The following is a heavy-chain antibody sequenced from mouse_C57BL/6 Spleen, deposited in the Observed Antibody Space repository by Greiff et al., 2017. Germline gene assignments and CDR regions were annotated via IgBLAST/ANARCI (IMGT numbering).Heavy chain of an antibody. V-gene: IGHV1-7*01. D-gene: IGHD2-1*01. J-gene: IGHJ1*03. CDR1: GYTFTSYW. Sequence: QVQLKQSGAELAKPGASVKLSCKASGYTFTSYWMHWVKQRPGQGLEWIGYINPSSGYTKYNQKFKDKATLTADKSSSTAYMQLSSLTYEDSAVYYCARGNYGNYRYFDVWGTGTTVTVSS. CDR2: INPSSGYT. CDR3: ARGNYGNYRYFDV.